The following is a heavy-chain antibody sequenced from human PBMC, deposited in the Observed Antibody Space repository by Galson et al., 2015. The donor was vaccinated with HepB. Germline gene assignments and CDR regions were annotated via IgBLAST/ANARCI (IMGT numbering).Heavy chain of an antibody. D-gene: IGHD3-22*01. V-gene: IGHV3-11*06. J-gene: IGHJ6*02. CDR1: GFTFSDYY. CDR2: ISSSSSYT. Sequence: SLRLSCAASGFTFSDYYMSWIRQAPGKGLEWVPYISSSSSYTNYADSVKGRFTISRDNAKNSLYLQMNSLRAEDTAVYYCARDPRVYDSSGYQLGERRYYYYYGMDVWGQGTTVTVSS. CDR3: ARDPRVYDSSGYQLGERRYYYYYGMDV.